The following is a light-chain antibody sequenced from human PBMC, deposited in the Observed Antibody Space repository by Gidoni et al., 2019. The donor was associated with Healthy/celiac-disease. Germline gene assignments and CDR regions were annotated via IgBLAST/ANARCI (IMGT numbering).Light chain of an antibody. CDR1: QSISSW. V-gene: IGKV1-5*03. CDR3: QQYNSFALT. J-gene: IGKJ4*01. Sequence: DIQMTQSPSTLSASVGDRVTITCRASQSISSWLAWYQQKPGKAPKLLIYKASSLESGVPSRFSGSGSGTAFTLTISSLQPDDFATYYCQQYNSFALTFGGGTKVEIK. CDR2: KAS.